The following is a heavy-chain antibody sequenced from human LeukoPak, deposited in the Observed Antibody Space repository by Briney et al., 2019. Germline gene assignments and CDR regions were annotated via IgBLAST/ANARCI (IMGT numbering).Heavy chain of an antibody. V-gene: IGHV3-23*01. J-gene: IGHJ3*02. CDR2: ISGSAGYT. CDR1: GLTFSSYA. Sequence: PGGSLRLSCAASGLTFSSYAVSWVRQAPGKGLEWVSGISGSAGYTYYADSVRGRFTISRDNSKNTLYLQMNSLRAEDTAVYYCANSRPDYYDSSGYYFGAFDMWGKGTMVTVSS. D-gene: IGHD3-22*01. CDR3: ANSRPDYYDSSGYYFGAFDM.